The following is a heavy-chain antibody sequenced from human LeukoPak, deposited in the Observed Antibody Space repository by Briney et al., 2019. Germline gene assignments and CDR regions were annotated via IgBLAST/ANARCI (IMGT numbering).Heavy chain of an antibody. J-gene: IGHJ4*02. CDR3: ARLVFAAATISPFDY. V-gene: IGHV5-51*01. D-gene: IGHD6-13*01. Sequence: GESLKISCTGSGYSFTSYWIGWVRQIPGKGLELMGIIYPGDSDTRYSPSFQGQVTISADKSISTAYLQWSSLKASDTAMYYCARLVFAAATISPFDYWGQGTLVTVSS. CDR2: IYPGDSDT. CDR1: GYSFTSYW.